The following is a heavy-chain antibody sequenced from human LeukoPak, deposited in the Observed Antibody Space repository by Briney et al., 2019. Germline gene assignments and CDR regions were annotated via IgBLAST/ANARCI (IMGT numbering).Heavy chain of an antibody. CDR1: GGSISSGDYY. CDR3: ARAEVVPDQSYFDY. J-gene: IGHJ4*02. CDR2: FYYSGST. V-gene: IGHV4-30-4*01. D-gene: IGHD2-21*01. Sequence: SETLSLTCTVSGGSISSGDYYWSWIRQPPGKGLEWIGYFYYSGSTYYNPSLKSRVTISVDTSKNQFSLKLSSVTAADTAVYYCARAEVVPDQSYFDYWGQGTLVTVSS.